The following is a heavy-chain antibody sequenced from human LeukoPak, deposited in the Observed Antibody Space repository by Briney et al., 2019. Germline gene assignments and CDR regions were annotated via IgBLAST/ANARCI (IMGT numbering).Heavy chain of an antibody. V-gene: IGHV3-21*01. CDR2: ISSSSSYI. D-gene: IGHD1-26*01. J-gene: IGHJ4*02. CDR3: AKVGATTPFDY. CDR1: GFTFSSYS. Sequence: GGSLRLSCAASGFTFSSYSMNWVRQAPGKGLEWVSSISSSSSYIYYADSVKRRFTISRDNAKNSLYLQMNSLRAEDTAVYYCAKVGATTPFDYWGQGTLVTVSS.